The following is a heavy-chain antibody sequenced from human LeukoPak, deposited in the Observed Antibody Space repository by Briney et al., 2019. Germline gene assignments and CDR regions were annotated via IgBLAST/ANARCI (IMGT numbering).Heavy chain of an antibody. CDR1: GFTPSTHA. V-gene: IGHV3-30*04. J-gene: IGHJ4*02. CDR2: ISYDGRQN. Sequence: RGSPRLSRAASGFTPSTHAMNWVPQDPGKGLEWVAVISYDGRQNYYADSVKGRFTISRDNSKNTLYLKMNSLRDEDSAEYYCARVYLERLTAGYFNHWGQGTWVTVSP. D-gene: IGHD2-8*01. CDR3: ARVYLERLTAGYFNH.